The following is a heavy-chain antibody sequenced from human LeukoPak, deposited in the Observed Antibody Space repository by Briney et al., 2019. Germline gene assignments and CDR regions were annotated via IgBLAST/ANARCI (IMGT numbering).Heavy chain of an antibody. V-gene: IGHV3-23*01. J-gene: IGHJ4*02. CDR3: ANGLSSGYLF. CDR2: ISGSGEST. CDR1: GFTFSRYA. D-gene: IGHD6-19*01. Sequence: GGSLRLSCAASGFTFSRYAMTWVRQGPGKGLECVSGISGSGESTYYADSVNGRFTISRDNSKNTLYLQMNSLRAEDTAVYYCANGLSSGYLFWGQGTLVTVSS.